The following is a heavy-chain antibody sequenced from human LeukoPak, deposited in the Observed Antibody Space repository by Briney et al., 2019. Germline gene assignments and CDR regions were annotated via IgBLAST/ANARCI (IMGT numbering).Heavy chain of an antibody. V-gene: IGHV4-34*01. CDR2: INHSGST. CDR3: ARLDGDNNWFDP. J-gene: IGHJ5*02. CDR1: GGSFSGYY. D-gene: IGHD4-17*01. Sequence: PSETLSLTCAVYGGSFSGYYWSWIRQPPGKGLEWIGEINHSGSTNYNPSLKSRVTISVDTSKNQFSLKLSSVTAADTAVYYCARLDGDNNWFDPWGQGTLVTVSS.